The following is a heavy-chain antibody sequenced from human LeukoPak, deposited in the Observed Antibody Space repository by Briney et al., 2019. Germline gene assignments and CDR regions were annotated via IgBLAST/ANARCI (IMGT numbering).Heavy chain of an antibody. D-gene: IGHD3-3*01. CDR2: IRFDGSDK. CDR3: AKDGVLYYDSWSGYIPRYYYMDV. J-gene: IGHJ6*03. Sequence: GGSLRLSCAVSGFIFSIYGMYWVRQAPGKGLEWVAFIRFDGSDKYYADSVKGRFTISRDICNNTLDLQMNSLRGEDTAVYYCAKDGVLYYDSWSGYIPRYYYMDVWGKGTTVTVSS. CDR1: GFIFSIYG. V-gene: IGHV3-30*02.